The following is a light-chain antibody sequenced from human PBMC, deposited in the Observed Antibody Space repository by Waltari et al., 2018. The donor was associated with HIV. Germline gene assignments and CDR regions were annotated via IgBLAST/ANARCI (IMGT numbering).Light chain of an antibody. CDR1: NSNIGTNY. J-gene: IGLJ3*02. CDR3: AAWDDILSGLV. V-gene: IGLV1-47*01. Sequence: QSVLTQPPSASGTPGQRVTISCSRSNSNIGTNYVYWYQQLPVTTPKLLIYRNGQRPSGVPDRVSGSQFGTSASLAISGLRSEDEAAYYCAAWDDILSGLVFGGGTKLTVL. CDR2: RNG.